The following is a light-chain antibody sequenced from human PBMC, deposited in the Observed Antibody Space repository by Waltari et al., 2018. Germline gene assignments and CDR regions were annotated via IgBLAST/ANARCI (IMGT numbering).Light chain of an antibody. V-gene: IGKV4-1*01. Sequence: DIVMTQSPDSLAVSLGERATINCKSSQSVLYTSYNKNFLAWYQQKPGQPPKLLIYWASTRESGVPDRFSGSGSGTDFTLKISRVEAEDVGVYYCMQSIQLPLTFGGGTKVEIK. CDR2: WAS. CDR3: MQSIQLPLT. J-gene: IGKJ4*01. CDR1: QSVLYTSYNKNF.